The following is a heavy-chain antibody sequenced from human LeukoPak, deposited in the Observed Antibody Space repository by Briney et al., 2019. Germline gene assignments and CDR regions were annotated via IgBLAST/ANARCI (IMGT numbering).Heavy chain of an antibody. D-gene: IGHD3-10*01. CDR3: VRDSSWSFDY. J-gene: IGHJ4*02. CDR2: ISTKSRT. CDR1: GFTFTSYS. V-gene: IGHV3-48*01. Sequence: GGSLRLSCAVAGFTFTSYSMNWVRQAPGKWPECISYISTKSRTYYVDSVKGRFTICRDNAKNSLYLQMNTLRAEDTAVYYCVRDSSWSFDYWGEGTLVTVSS.